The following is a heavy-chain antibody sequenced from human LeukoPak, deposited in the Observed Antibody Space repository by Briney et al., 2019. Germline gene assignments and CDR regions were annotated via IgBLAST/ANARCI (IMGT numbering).Heavy chain of an antibody. CDR2: IIPILGIA. Sequence: SVKVSCKASGGNFSSYAISWVRQAPGQGLEWMGRIIPILGIANYAQKFQGRVTITADKSTSTAYMELSSLRSEDTAVYYCASRFIAVAGNQYFQHWGQGTLVTVSS. D-gene: IGHD6-19*01. J-gene: IGHJ1*01. V-gene: IGHV1-69*04. CDR3: ASRFIAVAGNQYFQH. CDR1: GGNFSSYA.